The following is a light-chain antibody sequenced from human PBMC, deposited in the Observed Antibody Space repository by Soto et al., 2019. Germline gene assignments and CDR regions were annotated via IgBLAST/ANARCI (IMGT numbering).Light chain of an antibody. V-gene: IGKV1-5*03. CDR1: QSISSW. CDR3: QQYNRYWT. J-gene: IGKJ1*01. CDR2: KAS. Sequence: DIQMTQSPSTLSASVGDRVTITCRASQSISSWLAWYQQKPGKAPTLLIYKASSIESGVPSRCSGSGSGTEFTLAISRLQREDVGAYYCQQYNRYWTFGQGTKVEIK.